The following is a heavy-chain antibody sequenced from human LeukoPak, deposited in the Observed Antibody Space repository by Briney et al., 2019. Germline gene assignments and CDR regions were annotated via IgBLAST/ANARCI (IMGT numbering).Heavy chain of an antibody. V-gene: IGHV1-69*02. Sequence: SVKVSCKASGGAFSSYLISWVRQAPGQGLEWMGRISPILDLAEYAQKLQGRVTITADKSTSTAYMELSSLRSEDTAVYYCARSLRSRELHFGLDVWGHGTTVTVS. D-gene: IGHD1-7*01. CDR1: GGAFSSYL. J-gene: IGHJ6*02. CDR3: ARSLRSRELHFGLDV. CDR2: ISPILDLA.